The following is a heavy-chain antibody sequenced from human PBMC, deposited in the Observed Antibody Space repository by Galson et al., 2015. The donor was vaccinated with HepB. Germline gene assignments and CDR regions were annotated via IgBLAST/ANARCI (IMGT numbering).Heavy chain of an antibody. J-gene: IGHJ6*03. CDR1: GYTFTSYY. Sequence: SVKVSCKASGYTFTSYYMHWVRQAPGQGLEWMGIINPSGGSTSYAQKFQGRVTMTRDTSTSTVYMELSSLRSEDTAVYYCARDLCSSTSCQKYYYYYYMDVWGKGTTVTVSS. CDR2: INPSGGST. D-gene: IGHD2-2*01. CDR3: ARDLCSSTSCQKYYYYYYMDV. V-gene: IGHV1-46*01.